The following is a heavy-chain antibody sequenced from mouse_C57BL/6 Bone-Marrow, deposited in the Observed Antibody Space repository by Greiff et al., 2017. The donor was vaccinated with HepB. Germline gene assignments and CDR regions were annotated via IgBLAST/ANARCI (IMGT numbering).Heavy chain of an antibody. V-gene: IGHV14-4*01. D-gene: IGHD1-1*01. CDR1: GFNIKDDY. Sequence: EVQLVESGAELVRPGASVKLSCTASGFNIKDDYMHWVKQRPEQGLEWIGWIDPENGDTEYASKFQGKATITADTSSNTAYLQLSSLTSEDTAVYYCTTTVVAPTFYFDYWGQGTALTVSS. CDR2: IDPENGDT. J-gene: IGHJ2*01. CDR3: TTTVVAPTFYFDY.